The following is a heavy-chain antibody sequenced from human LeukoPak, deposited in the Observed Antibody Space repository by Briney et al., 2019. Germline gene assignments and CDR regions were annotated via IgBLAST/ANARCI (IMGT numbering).Heavy chain of an antibody. V-gene: IGHV1-2*02. CDR3: ARLDTQWEPFSRVADY. CDR1: GYTFTGYY. CDR2: INPNSGGT. J-gene: IGHJ4*02. D-gene: IGHD1-26*01. Sequence: ASVKVSCTASGYTFTGYYMHWVRQAPGQGLEWMGWINPNSGGTNYAQKFQDRVTMTRDTSISTAYMELSRLRSDDTAVYYCARLDTQWEPFSRVADYWGQGTLVTVSS.